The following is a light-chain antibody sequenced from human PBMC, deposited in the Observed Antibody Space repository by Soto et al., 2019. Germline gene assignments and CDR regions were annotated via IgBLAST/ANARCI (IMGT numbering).Light chain of an antibody. J-gene: IGKJ4*01. CDR3: QQRSSWLLT. CDR2: DAS. Sequence: EFVLTQSPATLSLSPGERATLSCRASQSVRSSLAWYQQKPGQAHRLLIYDASNRATGIPARFSGSGSETDFTLTISSLEHEDFAVYYCQQRSSWLLTFGGGTKVEIK. V-gene: IGKV3-11*01. CDR1: QSVRSS.